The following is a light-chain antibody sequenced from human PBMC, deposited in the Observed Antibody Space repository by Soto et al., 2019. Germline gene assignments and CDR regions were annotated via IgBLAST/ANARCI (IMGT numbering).Light chain of an antibody. V-gene: IGKV3D-15*01. J-gene: IGKJ1*01. Sequence: EIVLTQSPGTLSVSPGDRVTLSCRASQSISINLAWYQHKPGQVPRLLIHGASTRATGVPARISGSGSGTEFTLTISSLQSEDFAVYYCQQFRNWPWTFGQGTKVEVK. CDR2: GAS. CDR1: QSISIN. CDR3: QQFRNWPWT.